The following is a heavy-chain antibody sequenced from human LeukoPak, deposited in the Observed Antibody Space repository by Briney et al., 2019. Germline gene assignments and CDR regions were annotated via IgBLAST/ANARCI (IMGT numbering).Heavy chain of an antibody. Sequence: ASVKVSCKTSGYTFSGFYIHWVRQAPGQGLEWMGWMNPNSGDTNYAEKFQGRVTMTRDTSFNTAYMELSRLTSDDTAVYYCARSRRDGYNSDFGNWGQGTLVTVSS. V-gene: IGHV1-2*02. CDR1: GYTFSGFY. D-gene: IGHD5-24*01. CDR3: ARSRRDGYNSDFGN. J-gene: IGHJ4*02. CDR2: MNPNSGDT.